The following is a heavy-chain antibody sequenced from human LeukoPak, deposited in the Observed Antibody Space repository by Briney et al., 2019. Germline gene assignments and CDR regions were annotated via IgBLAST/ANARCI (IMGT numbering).Heavy chain of an antibody. CDR1: GGSISSYY. D-gene: IGHD5-18*01. CDR3: ARVDPRSYGYFDY. V-gene: IGHV4-59*01. CDR2: IYYNGNT. J-gene: IGHJ4*02. Sequence: SETLSLTCTVSGGSISSYYWSWIRQPPGKGLEWIGYIYYNGNTNYNPSLKSRVTISVATSKNQFSLKLNSVTPADTAVYCCARVDPRSYGYFDYWGQGTLVTVSS.